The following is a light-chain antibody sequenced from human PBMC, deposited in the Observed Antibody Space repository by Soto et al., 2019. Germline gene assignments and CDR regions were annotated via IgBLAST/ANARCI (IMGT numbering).Light chain of an antibody. CDR1: SSEIGGYNY. J-gene: IGLJ1*01. CDR3: SSYTSRSTLYV. Sequence: QSVLTQPASVSGSPGQSITVSCTGTSSEIGGYNYVSWYQQHPGKAPKLMVYEVTNRPSGVSDRFSGSKSGNTASLTISGLQADDEGYYYCSSYTSRSTLYVFGTGTNVTVL. CDR2: EVT. V-gene: IGLV2-14*01.